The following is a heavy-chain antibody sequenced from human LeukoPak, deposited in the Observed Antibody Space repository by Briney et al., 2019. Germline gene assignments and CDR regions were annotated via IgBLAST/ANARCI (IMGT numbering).Heavy chain of an antibody. CDR1: GFTFDDYG. J-gene: IGHJ1*01. V-gene: IGHV3-20*04. CDR3: ARDKGSYSSSWLHFQH. Sequence: GGSLRLSCAASGFTFDDYGMSWVRQAPGKGLEWVSGINWNGGSTGYADSVKGRCTISRDNAKNSLYLQMNSLRAEDTALYYCARDKGSYSSSWLHFQHWGQGTLVTVSS. CDR2: INWNGGST. D-gene: IGHD6-13*01.